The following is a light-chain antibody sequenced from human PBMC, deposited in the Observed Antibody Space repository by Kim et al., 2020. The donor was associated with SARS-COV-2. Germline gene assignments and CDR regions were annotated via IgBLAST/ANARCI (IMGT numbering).Light chain of an antibody. CDR2: GKN. V-gene: IGLV3-19*01. J-gene: IGLJ7*01. Sequence: AMGQTVRITFQRDSLRSYYASWYQQKPRQAPVLVIYGKNNRPSGIPDRFSGSSSGNTASLTITGAQAEDEADYYCNSRDSSGNHAVFGGGTQLTVL. CDR3: NSRDSSGNHAV. CDR1: SLRSYY.